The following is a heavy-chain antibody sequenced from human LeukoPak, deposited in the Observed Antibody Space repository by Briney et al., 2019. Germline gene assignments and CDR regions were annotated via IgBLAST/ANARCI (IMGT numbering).Heavy chain of an antibody. V-gene: IGHV3-15*04. CDR2: IESKTDGGTT. J-gene: IGHJ4*02. Sequence: GGSLRLSCAASGFTFSNAWMSWVRQAPGKGLEWVGRIESKTDGGTTDYAAPVKGRFTISRDDSKDTLYLQMNSLKTEDTAVYYCTTLMVRGIYWGQGTLVTVSS. CDR3: TTLMVRGIY. CDR1: GFTFSNAW. D-gene: IGHD3-10*01.